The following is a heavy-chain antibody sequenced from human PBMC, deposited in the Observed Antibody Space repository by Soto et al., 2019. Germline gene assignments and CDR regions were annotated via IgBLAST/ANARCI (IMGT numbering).Heavy chain of an antibody. CDR1: GGTFSSYT. J-gene: IGHJ2*01. CDR3: ASSLLGYCSGGSCYETFHWYFDL. V-gene: IGHV1-69*02. CDR2: IIPILGIA. D-gene: IGHD2-15*01. Sequence: QVQLVQSGAEVKKPGSSVKVSCKASGGTFSSYTISWVRQAPGQGLEWMGRIIPILGIANYAQKFQGRVTITADKSTSTDYMELSSLRSEDTAVYYCASSLLGYCSGGSCYETFHWYFDLWGRGTLVTVSS.